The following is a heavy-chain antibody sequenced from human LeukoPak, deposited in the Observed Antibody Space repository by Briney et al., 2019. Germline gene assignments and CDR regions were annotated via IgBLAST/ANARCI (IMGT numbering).Heavy chain of an antibody. Sequence: GGSLRLSCAASGFTFSSYEMNWVRQAPGKGLEWVSYISSSGSTIYYAVSVKGRFTISRDNAKNSLYLQMNSLRAEDTAVYYCARLSTVTTFDYWGQGTLVTVSS. CDR3: ARLSTVTTFDY. D-gene: IGHD4-17*01. CDR1: GFTFSSYE. CDR2: ISSSGSTI. V-gene: IGHV3-48*03. J-gene: IGHJ4*02.